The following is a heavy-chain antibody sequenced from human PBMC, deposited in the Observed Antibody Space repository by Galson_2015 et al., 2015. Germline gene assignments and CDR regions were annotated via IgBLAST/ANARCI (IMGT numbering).Heavy chain of an antibody. CDR1: GFTFSSYW. Sequence: SLRLSYAASGFTFSSYWMHWVRQVPGKGLMWVSRIKGDGSSIIYADSVKGRFTISRDNTKNTVWLQMNSLRVEDTAVYYCARDPIDGSGHFDYWGQGTLVTVSS. V-gene: IGHV3-74*01. CDR3: ARDPIDGSGHFDY. CDR2: IKGDGSSI. J-gene: IGHJ4*02. D-gene: IGHD6-19*01.